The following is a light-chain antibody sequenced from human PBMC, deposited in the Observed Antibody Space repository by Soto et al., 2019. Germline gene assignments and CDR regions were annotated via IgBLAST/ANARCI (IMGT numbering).Light chain of an antibody. Sequence: EIVLTQSPGTLSLSPGERATLSCRASQSVSSSYLACYQQKPGQAPRLLIYGASSRATGIPDRFSGSGSGSDFTLTISRLEAGDFAVYYCQQYGSSPTFGGGTKVEI. J-gene: IGKJ4*01. CDR1: QSVSSSY. CDR2: GAS. V-gene: IGKV3-20*01. CDR3: QQYGSSPT.